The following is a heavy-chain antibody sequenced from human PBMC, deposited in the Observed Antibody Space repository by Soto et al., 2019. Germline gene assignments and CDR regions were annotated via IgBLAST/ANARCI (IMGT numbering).Heavy chain of an antibody. CDR3: ARDKGRQPPPGLSGVDV. V-gene: IGHV4-59*01. J-gene: IGHJ6*02. CDR2: IYYSGST. Sequence: SETLSLTCTVSGGSISSYYWSWIRQPPGKGLEWIGYIYYSGSTNYNPSLKSRVTISVATSKNQFSLKLSSVTAADTAVYYSARDKGRQPPPGLSGVDVWGQGTTVTVSS. D-gene: IGHD5-18*01. CDR1: GGSISSYY.